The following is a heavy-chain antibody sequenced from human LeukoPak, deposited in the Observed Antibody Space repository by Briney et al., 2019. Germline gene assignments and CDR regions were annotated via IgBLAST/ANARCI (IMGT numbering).Heavy chain of an antibody. J-gene: IGHJ4*02. V-gene: IGHV3-23*01. Sequence: QAGGSLRLSCAASGFTFSSYGMSWVRQAPGKGLEWVSAISGSGGSTYYADSVKGRFTISRDNSKNTLYLQMNSLRAEDTAVYYCAKCSNLLCLPPDFDYWGQGTLVTVSS. D-gene: IGHD2-2*01. CDR2: ISGSGGST. CDR3: AKCSNLLCLPPDFDY. CDR1: GFTFSSYG.